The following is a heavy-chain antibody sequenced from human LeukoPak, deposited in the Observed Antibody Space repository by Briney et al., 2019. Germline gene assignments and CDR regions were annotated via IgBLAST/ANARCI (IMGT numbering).Heavy chain of an antibody. V-gene: IGHV1-2*02. D-gene: IGHD3-22*01. Sequence: GASVKVSCKASGYTLTGYFIHWVRQAPGQGLEWMGWINPNSGGTNYAQKFQGRVTMTRDTSISTAYMELSRLRSDDTAVYYCARDERYDSSGYPFDYWGQGTLVTVSS. CDR1: GYTLTGYF. CDR2: INPNSGGT. J-gene: IGHJ4*02. CDR3: ARDERYDSSGYPFDY.